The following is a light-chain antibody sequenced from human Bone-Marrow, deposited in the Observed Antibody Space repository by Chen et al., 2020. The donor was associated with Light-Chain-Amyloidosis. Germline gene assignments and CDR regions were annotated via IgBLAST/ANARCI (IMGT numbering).Light chain of an antibody. V-gene: IGLV3-25*03. Sequence: SYELTQPPSVSVSPGQTARITCSGDDLPTKYAYWYQQKPGQAPVLVIHSDTERPSGISERFSGSISGTTATLTISGGQAEDEADYHCQSADSRGTYEVICGGGTKLTVL. CDR3: QSADSRGTYEVI. CDR2: SDT. J-gene: IGLJ2*01. CDR1: DLPTKY.